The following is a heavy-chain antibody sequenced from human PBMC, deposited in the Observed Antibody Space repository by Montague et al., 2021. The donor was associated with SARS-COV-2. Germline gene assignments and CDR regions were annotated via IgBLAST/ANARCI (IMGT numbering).Heavy chain of an antibody. J-gene: IGHJ2*01. Sequence: SETLSLTCTVSGGSISSSSYYWGWIRQPPGKGLEWIGSIYYSGSTYYNPSLKSRVTISVDTSENQFSLKLSSVTAADTAVYYCARHVYDILTGYYTYWYFALWGRGTLVTVSS. CDR1: GGSISSSSYY. V-gene: IGHV4-39*01. D-gene: IGHD3-9*01. CDR3: ARHVYDILTGYYTYWYFAL. CDR2: IYYSGST.